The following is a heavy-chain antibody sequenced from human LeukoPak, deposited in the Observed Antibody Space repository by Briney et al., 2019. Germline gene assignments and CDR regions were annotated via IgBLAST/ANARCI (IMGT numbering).Heavy chain of an antibody. CDR2: ISYDGSNK. CDR3: ARESYDSSGHFDY. J-gene: IGHJ4*02. V-gene: IGHV3-30*04. D-gene: IGHD3-22*01. Sequence: GGSLRLSCAASGFTFSSYAMHWVRQARGKGLEWVAVISYDGSNKYYADSVKGRFTISRDNSKNTLYLQMNSLRSEDTAVYYCARESYDSSGHFDYWGQGTLVTVSS. CDR1: GFTFSSYA.